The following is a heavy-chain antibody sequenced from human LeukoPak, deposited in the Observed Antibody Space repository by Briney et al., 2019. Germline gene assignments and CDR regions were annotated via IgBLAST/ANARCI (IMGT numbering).Heavy chain of an antibody. D-gene: IGHD3-16*01. CDR1: GGSISSSNW. V-gene: IGHV4-4*02. J-gene: IGHJ4*02. CDR2: IYHSGST. Sequence: SETLSLTCAVSGGSISSSNWWSWVRQPPGKGLEWIGEIYHSGSTNYNPSLKSRVTISVDKSKNQFSLKLSSVTAADTAVYYCARGRGYDYVWGSYPYYFDYWGQGTLVTVSS. CDR3: ARGRGYDYVWGSYPYYFDY.